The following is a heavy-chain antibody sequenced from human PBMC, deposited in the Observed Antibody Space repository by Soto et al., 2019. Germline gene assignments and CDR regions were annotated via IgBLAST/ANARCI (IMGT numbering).Heavy chain of an antibody. CDR3: ARVQETYDILTGYLPRYYYYYGMDV. CDR2: INSDGSST. D-gene: IGHD3-9*01. CDR1: GFTFSSYW. J-gene: IGHJ6*02. V-gene: IGHV3-74*01. Sequence: GGSLRLSCAASGFTFSSYWMHWVRQAPGKGLVWVSRINSDGSSTSYADSVKGRFTISRDNAKNTLYLQMNSLRAEDTAVYYCARVQETYDILTGYLPRYYYYYGMDVWGQGTTVTVSS.